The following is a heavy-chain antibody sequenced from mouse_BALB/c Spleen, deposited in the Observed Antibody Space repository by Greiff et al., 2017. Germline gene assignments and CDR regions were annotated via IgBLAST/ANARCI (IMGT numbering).Heavy chain of an antibody. V-gene: IGHV3-2*02. Sequence: EVQGVESGPGLVKPSQSLSLTCTVTGYSITSDYAWNWIRQFPGNNLGWMGYISYSGSTSYNPSLKSRISITRDTSKNQFFLQLNSVTTEDTATYYCARGHGNYLYYFDYWGQGTTLTVSS. D-gene: IGHD2-1*01. J-gene: IGHJ2*01. CDR1: GYSITSDYA. CDR3: ARGHGNYLYYFDY. CDR2: ISYSGST.